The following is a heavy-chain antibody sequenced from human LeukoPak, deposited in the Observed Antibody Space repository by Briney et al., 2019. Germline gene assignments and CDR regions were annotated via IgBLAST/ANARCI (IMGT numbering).Heavy chain of an antibody. Sequence: ASVKVSCKASGYTLTGYYMHWVRQAPGQGLEWMGWINPNSGGTNYAQKFQGRVTMTRDTSISTAYMELSRLRSDDTAVYYCARESRYCSSTSCPFRDAFDIWGQGTMVTVSS. CDR1: GYTLTGYY. V-gene: IGHV1-2*02. CDR2: INPNSGGT. J-gene: IGHJ3*02. D-gene: IGHD2-2*01. CDR3: ARESRYCSSTSCPFRDAFDI.